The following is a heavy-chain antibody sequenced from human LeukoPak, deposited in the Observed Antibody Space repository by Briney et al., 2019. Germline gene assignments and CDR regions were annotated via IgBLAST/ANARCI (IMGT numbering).Heavy chain of an antibody. Sequence: SETLSLTCAVYGGSFSGYYWSWIRQPPGKGLEWIGEINHSGSTNYNPSLKSRVTISVDTSKNQFSLKLSSVTAADTAVYYCARIGGGSSSWYDENNWFDPWGQGTLVTVSS. CDR1: GGSFSGYY. D-gene: IGHD6-13*01. CDR2: INHSGST. CDR3: ARIGGGSSSWYDENNWFDP. V-gene: IGHV4-34*01. J-gene: IGHJ5*02.